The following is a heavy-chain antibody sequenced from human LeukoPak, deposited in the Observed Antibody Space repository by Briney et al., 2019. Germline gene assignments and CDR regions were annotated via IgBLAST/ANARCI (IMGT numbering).Heavy chain of an antibody. D-gene: IGHD3-22*01. CDR2: INPSGGST. CDR1: GYTFTSYY. J-gene: IGHJ3*02. Sequence: ASVKVSCKASGYTFTSYYMHWVRQAPGQGLEWMGIINPSGGSTSYAQKFQGRVTITRDTSASTAYMELSSLRSEDTAVYYCARKKPITMIVVGDAFDIWGQGTMVTVSS. CDR3: ARKKPITMIVVGDAFDI. V-gene: IGHV1-46*01.